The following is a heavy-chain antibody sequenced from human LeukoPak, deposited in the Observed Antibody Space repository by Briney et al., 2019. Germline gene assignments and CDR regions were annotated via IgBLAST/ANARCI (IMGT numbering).Heavy chain of an antibody. CDR2: INHSGST. J-gene: IGHJ4*02. D-gene: IGHD6-13*01. CDR1: GFTFSSYA. CDR3: ARHIAAAGTDYSDY. Sequence: GSLRLSCAASGFTFSSYAMSWIRQPPGKGLEWIGEINHSGSTNYNPSLKSRVTISVDTSKNQFSLKLSSVTAADTAVYYCARHIAAAGTDYSDYWGQGTLVTVSS. V-gene: IGHV4-34*01.